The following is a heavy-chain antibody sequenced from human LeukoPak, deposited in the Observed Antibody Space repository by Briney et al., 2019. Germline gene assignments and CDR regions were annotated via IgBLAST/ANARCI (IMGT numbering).Heavy chain of an antibody. J-gene: IGHJ4*02. CDR3: AKSFWWFGEFSPFDY. CDR2: ISSSSSYI. V-gene: IGHV3-21*01. Sequence: GGSLRLSCAASGFTFSSYSMNWVRQAPGKGLEWVSTISSSSSYIDYADSVKGRFTVSRDNAKNSLYLQMNSLRAEDTAVYYCAKSFWWFGEFSPFDYWGQGTLVTVSS. D-gene: IGHD3-10*01. CDR1: GFTFSSYS.